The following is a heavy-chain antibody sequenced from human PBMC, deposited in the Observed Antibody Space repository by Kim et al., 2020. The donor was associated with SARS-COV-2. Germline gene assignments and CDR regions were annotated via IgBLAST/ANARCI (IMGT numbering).Heavy chain of an antibody. V-gene: IGHV3-49*04. CDR2: IRSKAYGGTT. CDR1: GFTFGDYA. J-gene: IGHJ4*02. D-gene: IGHD3-3*01. CDR3: TTYYDFWSGYFFDY. Sequence: GGSLRLSCTASGFTFGDYAMSWVRQAPGKGLEWVGFIRSKAYGGTTEYAASVKGRFTISRDDSKSIAYLQMNSLKTEDTAVYYCTTYYDFWSGYFFDYWGQGTLVTVSS.